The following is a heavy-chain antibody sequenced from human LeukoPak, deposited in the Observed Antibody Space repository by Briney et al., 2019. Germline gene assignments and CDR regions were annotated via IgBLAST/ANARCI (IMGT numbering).Heavy chain of an antibody. Sequence: SETLSLTCTVSGDSINNYYWSWIRQPPGQGLEWIAFIYYSGTTAYRSTAYNPSLKSRVTISLDTSKNQFSLNLRSVTAADTAVYYCARERGGDGTFDYWGQGTLVTVSS. J-gene: IGHJ4*02. CDR1: GDSINNYY. D-gene: IGHD2-21*02. V-gene: IGHV4-59*01. CDR3: ARERGGDGTFDY. CDR2: IYYSGTTAYRST.